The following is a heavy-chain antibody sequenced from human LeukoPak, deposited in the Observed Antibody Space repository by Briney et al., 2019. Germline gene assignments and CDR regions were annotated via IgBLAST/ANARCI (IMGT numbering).Heavy chain of an antibody. J-gene: IGHJ4*02. CDR3: AKDLSSGYLGFDY. CDR1: GFTFTNAW. V-gene: IGHV3-15*01. Sequence: GGSPKLSCAASGFTFTNAWMRWVRQAPGKGLEWVGRIKNEGDGGTTDYAAPVKGRFTISRDDSKKTVHLQMNSLRAEDTALYYCAKDLSSGYLGFDYWGQGTLVTVSS. D-gene: IGHD3-22*01. CDR2: IKNEGDGGTT.